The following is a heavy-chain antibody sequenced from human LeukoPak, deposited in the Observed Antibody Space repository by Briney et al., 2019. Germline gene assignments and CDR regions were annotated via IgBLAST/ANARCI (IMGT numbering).Heavy chain of an antibody. J-gene: IGHJ3*02. Sequence: GASVKVSCKVSGYTLTELSMHWVRQAPGKGLEWMGGFDPEDGETIYAQKFQGRVTMTEDTSTDTAYMELSSLRSEDTAVYYCARDGSRVGPNAFDIWGQGTMVTVSS. CDR3: ARDGSRVGPNAFDI. V-gene: IGHV1-24*01. D-gene: IGHD1-26*01. CDR1: GYTLTELS. CDR2: FDPEDGET.